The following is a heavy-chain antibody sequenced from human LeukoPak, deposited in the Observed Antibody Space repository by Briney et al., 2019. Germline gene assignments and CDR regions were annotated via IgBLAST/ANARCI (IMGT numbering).Heavy chain of an antibody. D-gene: IGHD6-13*01. CDR1: GGSFSGYY. CDR2: IYYSGST. V-gene: IGHV4-34*09. Sequence: SETLSLTCAVYGGSFSGYYWSWIRQPPGKGLEWIGYIYYSGSTYYNPSLKSRVTISVDTSKNQFSLKLSSVTAADTAVYYCARGVAAAGTVGERFDPWGQGTLVTVSS. J-gene: IGHJ5*02. CDR3: ARGVAAAGTVGERFDP.